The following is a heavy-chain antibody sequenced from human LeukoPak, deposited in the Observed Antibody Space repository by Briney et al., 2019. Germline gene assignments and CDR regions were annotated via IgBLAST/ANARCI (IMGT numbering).Heavy chain of an antibody. V-gene: IGHV3-30*02. CDR2: IRYDGSNK. CDR1: GFTFSSYG. CDR3: AKYSLDYDSSGYYYSTAFDI. Sequence: PGGSLRLSCAASGFTFSSYGMHWVRQAPGKGLEWVAFIRYDGSNKYYADSVKGRFTISRDNSKNTLYLQMNSLRAEDTAVYYCAKYSLDYDSSGYYYSTAFDIWGQGTMVTVSS. J-gene: IGHJ3*02. D-gene: IGHD3-22*01.